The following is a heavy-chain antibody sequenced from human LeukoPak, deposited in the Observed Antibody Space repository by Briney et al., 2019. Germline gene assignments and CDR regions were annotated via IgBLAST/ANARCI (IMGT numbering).Heavy chain of an antibody. Sequence: PSETLSLTCAVSGWSFSDYYWSWIRQPPGKGLEWIGEINHSGSIKYNPSLKSRVTISVDTSKNQFSLRLNSVTAADTAVYYCARSIDGYKSPEYWGQGTLVTVSS. CDR2: INHSGSI. D-gene: IGHD5-24*01. V-gene: IGHV4-34*01. CDR3: ARSIDGYKSPEY. CDR1: GWSFSDYY. J-gene: IGHJ4*02.